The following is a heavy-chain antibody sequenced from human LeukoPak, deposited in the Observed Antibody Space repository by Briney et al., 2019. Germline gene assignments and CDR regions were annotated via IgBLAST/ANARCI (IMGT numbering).Heavy chain of an antibody. CDR3: ATRGGSGSYSWFDP. V-gene: IGHV4-59*12. CDR2: IYYSGSA. CDR1: GGSLSSYY. Sequence: SETLSLTCTVSGGSLSSYYWSWIRQPPGKGLEWIGYIYYSGSAKYNPSLKSRVTISVDTSKNQFSLKLSSVTAADTAVYYCATRGGSGSYSWFDPWGQGTLVTVSS. D-gene: IGHD3-10*01. J-gene: IGHJ5*02.